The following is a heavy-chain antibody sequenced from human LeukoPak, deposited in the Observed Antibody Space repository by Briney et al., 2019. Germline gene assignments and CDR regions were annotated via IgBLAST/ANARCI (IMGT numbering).Heavy chain of an antibody. V-gene: IGHV3-7*01. J-gene: IGHJ4*02. CDR3: AGAAGWEQAY. Sequence: PGGSLRLSCAASGFTFTSYWITWVRQAPGKGLEWVANIQQDGSEKNYVDSAKGRFTISRDNTKNSLYLQMNSLRAEDTAVYYCAGAAGWEQAYWGQGTQVTVSS. CDR2: IQQDGSEK. D-gene: IGHD1-26*01. CDR1: GFTFTSYW.